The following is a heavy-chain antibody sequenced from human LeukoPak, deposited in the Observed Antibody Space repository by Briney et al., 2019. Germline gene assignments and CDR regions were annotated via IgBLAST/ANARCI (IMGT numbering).Heavy chain of an antibody. CDR3: ARDTAAGPGHNWYFDL. CDR2: IIPIFGTA. CDR1: GGTFSSYA. Sequence: ASVKVSCKASGGTFSSYAISWVRQAPGQGLEWMRGIIPIFGTANYAQKFQGRVTITADKSTSTAYMELSSLRSEDTAVYYCARDTAAGPGHNWYFDLWGRGTLVTVSS. V-gene: IGHV1-69*06. J-gene: IGHJ2*01.